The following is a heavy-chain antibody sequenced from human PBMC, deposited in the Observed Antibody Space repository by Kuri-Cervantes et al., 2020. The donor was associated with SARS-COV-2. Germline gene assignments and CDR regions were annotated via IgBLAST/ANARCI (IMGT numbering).Heavy chain of an antibody. CDR3: VRGRPTVTTRYFDL. Sequence: ESLKISCTASGFTFGDYALSWVRQAPGKGLEWIGEINHSGRTTNNPSLKSRVTISVDTSKNQLSLKLTSVTAADTAVYYCVRGRPTVTTRYFDLWGRGTLVTVSS. D-gene: IGHD4-17*01. CDR1: GFTFGDYA. V-gene: IGHV4-34*01. CDR2: INHSGRT. J-gene: IGHJ2*01.